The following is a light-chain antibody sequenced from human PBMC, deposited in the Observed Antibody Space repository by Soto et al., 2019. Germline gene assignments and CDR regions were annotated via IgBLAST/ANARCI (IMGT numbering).Light chain of an antibody. V-gene: IGLV1-47*02. J-gene: IGLJ2*01. CDR2: SNN. CDR3: ASWDDSLSGLV. Sequence: QSVLTQPPSASATPGQTISISCSGSTSNIGSNYVYWYQQLPGTAPKLLIYSNNERPSGVPDRFSGSKSGTSASLAISGLRSEDEADYYCASWDDSLSGLVFGGGTKLTVL. CDR1: TSNIGSNY.